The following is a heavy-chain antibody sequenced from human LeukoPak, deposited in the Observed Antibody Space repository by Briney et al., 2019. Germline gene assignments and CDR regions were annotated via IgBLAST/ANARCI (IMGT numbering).Heavy chain of an antibody. CDR1: GFTFNDYY. V-gene: IGHV3-11*01. CDR3: ATDGAGFDT. J-gene: IGHJ5*02. CDR2: INIGGTNT. Sequence: PGGSLRLSCAASGFTFNDYYMSWIRQAPGKGLEWLSCINIGGTNTHYADSVKGRLTISRDNAKKSLYLEMNNLRAEDTAVYYCATDGAGFDTWGQGVLVTVSS.